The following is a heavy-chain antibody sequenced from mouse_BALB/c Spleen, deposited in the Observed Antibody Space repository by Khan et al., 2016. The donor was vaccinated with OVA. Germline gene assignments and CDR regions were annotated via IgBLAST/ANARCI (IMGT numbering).Heavy chain of an antibody. V-gene: IGHV5-6*01. CDR1: GFTFSSYS. CDR3: ASHLTGSFAY. Sequence: EVELVESGGDLVRPGGSLQLSCTASGFTFSSYSMSWVRQTPDKRLEWVATIRSDGDYTYYPDNVKGRFTISRDNARNTLYLQMSSLKSEDTAMYYCASHLTGSFAYWGQGTLVTVSA. D-gene: IGHD4-1*01. CDR2: IRSDGDYT. J-gene: IGHJ3*01.